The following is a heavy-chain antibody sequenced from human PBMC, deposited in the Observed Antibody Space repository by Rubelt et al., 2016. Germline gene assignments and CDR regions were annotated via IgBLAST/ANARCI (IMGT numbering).Heavy chain of an antibody. CDR3: ARVPAGYCSSTSCYVSEY. CDR1: GGTFSSYA. J-gene: IGHJ4*02. Sequence: LVQSGAEVKKPGSSVKVSCKASGGTFSSYAISWVRQAPGQGLEWMGRSIPILGLANYAQKFQGRVPITADKSTSTAYMELSSLRPEDTAVYYCARVPAGYCSSTSCYVSEYWGQGTLVTVTS. V-gene: IGHV1-69*04. D-gene: IGHD2-2*03. CDR2: SIPILGLA.